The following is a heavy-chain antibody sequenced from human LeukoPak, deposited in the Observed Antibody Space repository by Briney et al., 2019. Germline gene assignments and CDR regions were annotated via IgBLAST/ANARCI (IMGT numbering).Heavy chain of an antibody. D-gene: IGHD2-8*02. Sequence: GGALRLSGVATRFNFLKDWINGLRQAPGKGLVWVSRVHSDGSITNYADSVKGRFSISSDSAKNALYLQMSSLSAEATAVCYYTRAQEDCTGTACYRAFDVWGQGAMVTVS. CDR3: TRAQEDCTGTACYRAFDV. CDR2: VHSDGSIT. V-gene: IGHV3-74*01. J-gene: IGHJ3*01. CDR1: RFNFLKDW.